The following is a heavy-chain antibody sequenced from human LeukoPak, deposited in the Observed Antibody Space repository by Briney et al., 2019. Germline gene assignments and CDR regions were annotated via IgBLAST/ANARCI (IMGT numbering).Heavy chain of an antibody. CDR1: GFTFSSYA. J-gene: IGHJ4*02. CDR3: AKDSSDWAFDY. Sequence: GGSLKLSCAASGFTFSSYAMSWVRQAPGKGLEWVAYIQYDGSNAQYADSVKGRFTISRDGSKDTLYLQMNSLRAEDTAVYYCAKDSSDWAFDYWGQGALVTVSS. D-gene: IGHD6-19*01. CDR2: IQYDGSNA. V-gene: IGHV3-30*02.